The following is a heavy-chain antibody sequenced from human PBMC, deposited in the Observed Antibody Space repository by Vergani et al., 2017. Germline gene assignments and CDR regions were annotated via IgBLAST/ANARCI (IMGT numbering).Heavy chain of an antibody. D-gene: IGHD3-3*01. Sequence: QVQLQESGPGLVKPSGTLSLTCAVSGGSISSSNWWSWVRQPPGKGLEWIGSIYYSGSTYYNPSLKSRVTISVDTSKNQFSLKLSSVTAADTAVYYCATGITIFGVVDYWGQGTLVTVSS. V-gene: IGHV4-4*02. CDR3: ATGITIFGVVDY. J-gene: IGHJ4*02. CDR1: GGSISSSNW. CDR2: IYYSGST.